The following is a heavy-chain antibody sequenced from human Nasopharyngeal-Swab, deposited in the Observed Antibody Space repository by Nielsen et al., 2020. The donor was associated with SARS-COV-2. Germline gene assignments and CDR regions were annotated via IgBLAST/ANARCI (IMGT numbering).Heavy chain of an antibody. V-gene: IGHV4-31*03. CDR2: IYYSGST. Sequence: SETLSLTCTVSGGSISSGGYYWSWIRQHPGKGLEWIGYIYYSGSTYYNPSLKSRVTISVDTSKNQFSLKLSSVTAADTAVYYCARGVTNWGGFDIWGQGTMVTVSS. CDR3: ARGVTNWGGFDI. CDR1: GGSISSGGYY. J-gene: IGHJ3*02. D-gene: IGHD7-27*01.